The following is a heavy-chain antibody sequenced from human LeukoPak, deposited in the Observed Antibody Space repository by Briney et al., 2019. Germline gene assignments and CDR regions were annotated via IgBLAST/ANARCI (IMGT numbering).Heavy chain of an antibody. V-gene: IGHV3-21*01. D-gene: IGHD2-2*01. Sequence: GGSLRLSCAASGLTFSRFTMNWVRQAPGKGLEWVSSISSSSSYIYYADSVKGRFTISRDNAKNSLYLQMNSLRAEDTAVYYCASSPGDIVVVPAAVPYYYYMDVWGKGTTVTVSS. CDR1: GLTFSRFT. J-gene: IGHJ6*03. CDR3: ASSPGDIVVVPAAVPYYYYMDV. CDR2: ISSSSSYI.